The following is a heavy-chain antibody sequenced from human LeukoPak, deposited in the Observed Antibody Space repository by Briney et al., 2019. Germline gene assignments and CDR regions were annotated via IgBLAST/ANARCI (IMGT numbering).Heavy chain of an antibody. V-gene: IGHV1-69*04. CDR3: ARCLWVSGSCDFDY. CDR1: GGTFSSYA. J-gene: IGHJ4*02. CDR2: IIPILGIA. D-gene: IGHD3-10*01. Sequence: SVKVSCKASGGTFSSYAISWVRQAPGQGLEWMGRIIPILGIANYAQKFQGRVTITADKSTSTAYMELSSLRSEDTAVYYCARCLWVSGSCDFDYWGQGTLVTVYS.